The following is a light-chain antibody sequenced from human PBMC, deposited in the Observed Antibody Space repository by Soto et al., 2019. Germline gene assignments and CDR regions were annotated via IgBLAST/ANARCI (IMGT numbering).Light chain of an antibody. CDR3: QQYTNWPLI. CDR2: GAS. Sequence: EIVMTQSPATLSVSPGERATLSCRASQSVSSDLAWYQQKPGQSPRLLIYGASTRATGIPARFSGSGSGTEFTLTISSLQSADFAVYYYQQYTNWPLIFGQGTRLEIK. V-gene: IGKV3-15*01. J-gene: IGKJ5*01. CDR1: QSVSSD.